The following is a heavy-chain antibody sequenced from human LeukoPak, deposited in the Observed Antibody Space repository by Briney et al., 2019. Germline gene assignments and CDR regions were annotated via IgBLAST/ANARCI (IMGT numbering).Heavy chain of an antibody. V-gene: IGHV3-48*03. CDR3: ARWHYYGSGSSD. J-gene: IGHJ4*02. Sequence: GGSLRLSCAASGFSFISYEMNWVRQVPGKGLEWVSYISSSGSTRHYADSVKGRFTISRDNAKNSVYLQMNSLRAEDTAVYYCARWHYYGSGSSDWGQGTLVTVSS. CDR1: GFSFISYE. D-gene: IGHD3-10*01. CDR2: ISSSGSTR.